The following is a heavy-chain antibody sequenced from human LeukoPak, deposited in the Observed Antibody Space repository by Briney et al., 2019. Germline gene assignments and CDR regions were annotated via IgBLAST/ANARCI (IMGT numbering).Heavy chain of an antibody. D-gene: IGHD6-13*01. CDR3: ARGGSSSWYGAPIDY. CDR2: INPNSGGT. V-gene: IGHV1-2*02. CDR1: GYTFTGYY. J-gene: IGHJ4*02. Sequence: GASVKVSCKASGYTFTGYYMHWVRQAPGQGLEWMGWINPNSGGTNYAQKFQGRVTMTRDTSISTAYMELSSLRSEDTAVYYCARGGSSSWYGAPIDYWGQGTLVTVSS.